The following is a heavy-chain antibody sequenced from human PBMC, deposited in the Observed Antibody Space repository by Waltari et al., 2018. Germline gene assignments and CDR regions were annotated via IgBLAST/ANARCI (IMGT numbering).Heavy chain of an antibody. Sequence: QVQLQESGPGLVKPSEPLSLTCTVSGGSISSYSWRWIRQRAGKGLEWIGRIYTSGSTNFNPSLKRRVTMSVDTSKNQFSLKLSSVTAADTAVYYCARDEPWLTFDYWGQGTLVTVSS. CDR3: ARDEPWLTFDY. D-gene: IGHD6-19*01. V-gene: IGHV4-4*07. CDR2: IYTSGST. J-gene: IGHJ4*02. CDR1: GGSISSYS.